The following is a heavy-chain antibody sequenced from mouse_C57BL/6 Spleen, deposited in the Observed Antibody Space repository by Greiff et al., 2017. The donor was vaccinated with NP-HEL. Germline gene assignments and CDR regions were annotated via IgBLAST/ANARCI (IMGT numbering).Heavy chain of an antibody. CDR3: AGYSPSYYYGSSYLGYFGY. J-gene: IGHJ2*01. CDR2: IRNKANGYTS. V-gene: IGHV7-3*01. CDR1: GFTFTDYY. D-gene: IGHD1-1*01. Sequence: EVQLVESGGGLVQPGGSLSLSCAASGFTFTDYYMSWVRQPPGKALEWLGFIRNKANGYTSEYSASVKGRFTLSRDNSRSILYLQMSALRAEHSATYYCAGYSPSYYYGSSYLGYFGYWGQGTPLTVSS.